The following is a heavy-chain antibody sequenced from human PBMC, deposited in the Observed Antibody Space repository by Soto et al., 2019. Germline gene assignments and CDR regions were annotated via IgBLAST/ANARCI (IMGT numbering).Heavy chain of an antibody. J-gene: IGHJ6*02. V-gene: IGHV3-23*01. CDR3: AKDMLLSFDYYYYGMDV. CDR2: IGGSGTRT. CDR1: GFAFSTYA. Sequence: EVQLLESGGGLVQPGGSLRLSCAASGFAFSTYAMSWVRQAPGEGLEWVSAIGGSGTRTYYADSVKGRFTISRDKSKNTLFLQMNSLRAEDTAVYYCAKDMLLSFDYYYYGMDVWGQGTTVTVSS. D-gene: IGHD3-10*02.